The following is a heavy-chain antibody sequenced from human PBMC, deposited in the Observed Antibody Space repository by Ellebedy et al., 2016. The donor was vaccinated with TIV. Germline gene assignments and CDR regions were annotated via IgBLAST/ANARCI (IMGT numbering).Heavy chain of an antibody. CDR3: TRASGVQWLSSSGDY. V-gene: IGHV1-18*01. Sequence: AASVKVSCKASGYSFSSYGIRWVRQAPGQGLEWMGWINTNNGHTNYAEKGQGRVTMTRDSSTNTAYLELRSLRSDDTAVYYCTRASGVQWLSSSGDYWGQGTLVTVSS. J-gene: IGHJ4*02. CDR1: GYSFSSYG. CDR2: INTNNGHT. D-gene: IGHD3-22*01.